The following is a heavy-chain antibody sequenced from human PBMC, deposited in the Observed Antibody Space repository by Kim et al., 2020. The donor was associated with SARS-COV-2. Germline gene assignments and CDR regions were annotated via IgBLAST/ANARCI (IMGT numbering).Heavy chain of an antibody. J-gene: IGHJ4*02. CDR3: TRLRAGWAY. V-gene: IGHV4-39*01. Sequence: GSTYYNPSLKSRVTISVDTSKNQFSLKLTSVTAADTAVYYCTRLRAGWAYWGQGTLVTVSS. D-gene: IGHD6-19*01. CDR2: GST.